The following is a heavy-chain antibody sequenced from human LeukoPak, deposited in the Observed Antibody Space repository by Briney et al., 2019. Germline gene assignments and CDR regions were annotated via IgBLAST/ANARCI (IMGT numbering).Heavy chain of an antibody. J-gene: IGHJ6*03. V-gene: IGHV4-59*11. Sequence: SETLSLTSTVSGGSICSHYWSWIRQPPGRRLEWIGYIYYSGSTNYNPSLKSRVTISVDTSRNQFSLKLSSVTAADSAVYYCARRTGYLNYYYYYYMDVWGDGTTVTVSS. D-gene: IGHD3/OR15-3a*01. CDR2: IYYSGST. CDR3: ARRTGYLNYYYYYYMDV. CDR1: GGSICSHY.